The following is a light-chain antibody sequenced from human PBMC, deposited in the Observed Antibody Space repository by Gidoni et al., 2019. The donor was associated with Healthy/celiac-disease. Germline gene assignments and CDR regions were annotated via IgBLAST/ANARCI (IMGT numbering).Light chain of an antibody. V-gene: IGKV1-27*01. J-gene: IGKJ3*01. CDR2: AAS. CDR1: QGISNY. CDR3: QKYNSAPPGYT. Sequence: DIQMTQSPSSLSASVGDRVTINCRASQGISNYLAWYQQKPGKVPKLLIYAASTLQSGVPSRFSGSGSGTDFTLTISSLQPEDVATYYCQKYNSAPPGYTFGPGTKVDIK.